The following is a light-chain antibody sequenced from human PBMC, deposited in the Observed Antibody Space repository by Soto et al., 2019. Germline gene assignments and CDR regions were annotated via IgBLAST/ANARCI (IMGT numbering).Light chain of an antibody. V-gene: IGKV1-17*01. CDR3: QHYNSYSEA. CDR2: VAS. CDR1: QVIKND. J-gene: IGKJ1*01. Sequence: IQLTHSPSSLSASGRGRVTSSCRASQVIKNDLSWYQQRPGRDPKLLIYVASNLQSGVPSRFSGSGSGTEFTLTISSLQPDDFATYYCQHYNSYSEAFGQGTKVDIK.